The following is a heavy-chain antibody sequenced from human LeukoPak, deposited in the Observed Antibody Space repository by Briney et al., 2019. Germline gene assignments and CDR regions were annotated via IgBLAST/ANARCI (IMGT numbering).Heavy chain of an antibody. CDR3: AKEGGIRGYSYGHAFDY. Sequence: PGGSLRLSCAASGFTFSISAMTWVRQAPGKGLEWVSTMSGSGTSKYYADSVKGRFSISRDNSKNTLYLQMNSLSAEDTAVYYCAKEGGIRGYSYGHAFDYWGQGTLVTVSS. CDR2: MSGSGTSK. J-gene: IGHJ4*02. CDR1: GFTFSISA. D-gene: IGHD5-18*01. V-gene: IGHV3-23*01.